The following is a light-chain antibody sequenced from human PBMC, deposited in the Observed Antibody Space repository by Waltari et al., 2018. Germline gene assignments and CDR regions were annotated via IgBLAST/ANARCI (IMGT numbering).Light chain of an antibody. V-gene: IGLV2-11*01. CDR2: DVF. CDR1: SSDVGNFDY. J-gene: IGLJ2*01. CDR3: CSYAGSYTFP. Sequence: QSALTQPRSVSGSPGQSVTISCTGTSSDVGNFDYVSWYQQHPGKAPKLMFYDVFKRPSGVPDRFSGAKSGNTACLTISGLQAEDEADYYCCSYAGSYTFPVGGGTKLTVL.